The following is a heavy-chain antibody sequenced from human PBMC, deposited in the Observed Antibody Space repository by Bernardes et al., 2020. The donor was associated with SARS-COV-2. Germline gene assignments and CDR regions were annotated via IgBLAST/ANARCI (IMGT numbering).Heavy chain of an antibody. CDR3: VRHDPRIAVSGTGVDY. V-gene: IGHV4-39*01. Sequence: SETLSLTCTVSGGSISSRSFYWGWIRQPPGKGLEWIGSSYYSGSTYYNPSLKSRVTISVDTSKNQLSLKLSSVTAADTAVYYCVRHDPRIAVSGTGVDYWGQGTLVTVSS. J-gene: IGHJ4*02. D-gene: IGHD6-19*01. CDR1: GGSISSRSFY. CDR2: SYYSGST.